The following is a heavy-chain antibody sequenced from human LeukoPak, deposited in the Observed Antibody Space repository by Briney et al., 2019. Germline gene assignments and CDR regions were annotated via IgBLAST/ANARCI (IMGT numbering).Heavy chain of an antibody. CDR1: GDSISSAGYS. V-gene: IGHV4-31*03. CDR3: ARDVLVTSRPDAFDI. Sequence: PSQTLSLTCTVSGDSISSAGYSCTSIRQPPGKGLQWIGYISYSGNTYYSPSLTSRVSISLDASKNQFSLKLTSVTAADTATYFCARDVLVTSRPDAFDIWGQGTMVTVSS. D-gene: IGHD2-21*02. J-gene: IGHJ3*02. CDR2: ISYSGNT.